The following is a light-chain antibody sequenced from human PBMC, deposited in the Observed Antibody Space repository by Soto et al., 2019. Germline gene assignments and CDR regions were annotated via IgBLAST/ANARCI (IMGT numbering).Light chain of an antibody. V-gene: IGKV1-39*01. Sequence: DIQMNQSPTSLADSVGDRVTFSCRACQAINKNLNWYQLKEGQAPKLLIYYASEFQPGVPSRFSGSGSGTDFSLTINGLQPDDSATHFCQQSSKTPYTFGQGT. CDR3: QQSSKTPYT. J-gene: IGKJ2*01. CDR1: QAINKN. CDR2: YAS.